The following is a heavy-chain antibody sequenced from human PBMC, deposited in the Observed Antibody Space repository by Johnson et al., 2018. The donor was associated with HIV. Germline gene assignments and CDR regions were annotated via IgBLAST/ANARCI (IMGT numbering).Heavy chain of an antibody. J-gene: IGHJ3*02. CDR2: IGTAGDT. D-gene: IGHD1-26*01. Sequence: VQLVESGGGLVQPGGSLRLSCAASGFTFSSYDMHWVRQATGKGLEWVSAIGTAGDTYYPGSVKGRFTISRENAKNSLYLQMNSLRAGDTAVYYCSRACGSYFAFDIWGQGTMVNVSS. CDR1: GFTFSSYD. CDR3: SRACGSYFAFDI. V-gene: IGHV3-13*01.